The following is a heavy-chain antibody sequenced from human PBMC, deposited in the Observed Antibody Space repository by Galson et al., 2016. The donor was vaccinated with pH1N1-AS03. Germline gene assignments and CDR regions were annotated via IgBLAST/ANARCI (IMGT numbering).Heavy chain of an antibody. V-gene: IGHV4-59*08. J-gene: IGHJ4*02. CDR2: IYHSGST. CDR1: GGSINSHY. Sequence: LSLTCTVSGGSINSHYWSWIRQPPGKGLEWIGSIYHSGSTYYNPSLKSRVTISIDTSKNQFSLKLSSVTAADTAVYYCARSDRVLTAASTRPEGGDYWGQGTLVTVSS. CDR3: ARSDRVLTAASTRPEGGDY. D-gene: IGHD6-13*01.